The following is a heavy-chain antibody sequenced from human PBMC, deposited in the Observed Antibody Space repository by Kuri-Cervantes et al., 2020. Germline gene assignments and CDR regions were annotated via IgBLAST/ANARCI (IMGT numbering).Heavy chain of an antibody. J-gene: IGHJ4*02. CDR3: ASHWYYYDSSGQPSPSYFDY. CDR1: GGSISTYY. D-gene: IGHD3-22*01. V-gene: IGHV4-39*01. CDR2: IYYSGST. Sequence: ESLKISCTVSGGSISTYYWSWIRQPPGKGLEWIGSIYYSGSTYYNPSLKSRVTISVDTSKNQFSLNLSSVTAADTAVYFCASHWYYYDSSGQPSPSYFDYWGQGTLVTVSS.